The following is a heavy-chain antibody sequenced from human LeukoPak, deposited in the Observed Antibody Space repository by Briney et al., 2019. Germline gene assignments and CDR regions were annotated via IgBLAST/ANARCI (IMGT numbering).Heavy chain of an antibody. Sequence: KPSETLSLTCAVYGGSFSGYYWSWIRQPPGKGLEWIGEINQSGSTNYNPSLKSRVTISVDTSKNQFSLKLSSVTAADTAVYYCARGGDIVVGPAAMGNWFDPWGQGTLVTVSS. V-gene: IGHV4-34*01. CDR2: INQSGST. J-gene: IGHJ5*02. CDR3: ARGGDIVVGPAAMGNWFDP. D-gene: IGHD2-2*01. CDR1: GGSFSGYY.